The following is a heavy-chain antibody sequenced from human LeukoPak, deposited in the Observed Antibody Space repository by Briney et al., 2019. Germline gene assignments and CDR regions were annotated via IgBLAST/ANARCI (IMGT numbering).Heavy chain of an antibody. J-gene: IGHJ3*02. D-gene: IGHD5-18*01. CDR2: IYYSGST. CDR1: GGSISGFH. V-gene: IGHV4-59*01. Sequence: SETLSLTCTVSGGSISGFHWSWIRQAPGKGLEWIGYIYYSGSTNYNPSLKSRVTISVDTSKNQFSLKPSSMTAADTAVYYCARAKAAMGYAFDIWGQGTMVTVSS. CDR3: ARAKAAMGYAFDI.